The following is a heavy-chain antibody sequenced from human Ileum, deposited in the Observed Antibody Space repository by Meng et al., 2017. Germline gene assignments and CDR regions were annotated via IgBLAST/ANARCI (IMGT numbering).Heavy chain of an antibody. CDR1: GYTFTTYG. Sequence: QVQLVQSGAEVKKPGAAVKVSCKASGYTFTTYGISWVRQAPGQGLEWMGWMNTDKGNTNYAQKFQGRVTMTRDTSTSTAYMELRSLRSDDTAVYYCAREGAYNGGDNWGQGTLVTVSS. J-gene: IGHJ4*02. CDR2: MNTDKGNT. D-gene: IGHD1-1*01. V-gene: IGHV1-18*01. CDR3: AREGAYNGGDN.